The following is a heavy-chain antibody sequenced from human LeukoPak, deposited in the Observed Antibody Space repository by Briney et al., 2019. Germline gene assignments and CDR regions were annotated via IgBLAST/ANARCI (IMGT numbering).Heavy chain of an antibody. J-gene: IGHJ4*02. CDR1: GYSFTTYG. V-gene: IGHV1-18*01. Sequence: ASVNVSCMPSGYSFTTYGIGWVRQAPGQGLEWMGLISTDNGDTNYAPNFQGRVAMTTDTSTSTAYMELRSLRSDDTAVYYCARFWSGYLPDYWGQGTLVTVSS. D-gene: IGHD3-3*01. CDR2: ISTDNGDT. CDR3: ARFWSGYLPDY.